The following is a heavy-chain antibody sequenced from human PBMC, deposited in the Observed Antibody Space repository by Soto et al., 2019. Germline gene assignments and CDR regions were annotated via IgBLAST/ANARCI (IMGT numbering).Heavy chain of an antibody. D-gene: IGHD3-9*01. CDR2: IYYSGST. CDR3: AIRLVCYDILTGSFYF. V-gene: IGHV4-59*08. Sequence: PSETVSLTCTVSGGSISSYYWSWIRQPPGKGLEWIGYIYYSGSTNYNPSLKSRVTISVDTSKNQFSLKLSSVTAADTAVYYCAIRLVCYDILTGSFYFWGQGTLVTVSS. J-gene: IGHJ4*02. CDR1: GGSISSYY.